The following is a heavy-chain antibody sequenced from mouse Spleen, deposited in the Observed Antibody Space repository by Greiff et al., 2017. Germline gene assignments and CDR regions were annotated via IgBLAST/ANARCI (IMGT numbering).Heavy chain of an antibody. J-gene: IGHJ3*01. V-gene: IGHV1-81*01. Sequence: QVQLKQSGAELARPGASVKLSCKASGYTFTSYGISWVKQRTGQGLEWIGEIYPRSGNTYYNEKFKGKATLTADKSSSTAYMELRSLTSEDSAVYFCARGEGTGTRAYWGQGTLVTVSA. CDR1: GYTFTSYG. D-gene: IGHD4-1*01. CDR2: IYPRSGNT. CDR3: ARGEGTGTRAY.